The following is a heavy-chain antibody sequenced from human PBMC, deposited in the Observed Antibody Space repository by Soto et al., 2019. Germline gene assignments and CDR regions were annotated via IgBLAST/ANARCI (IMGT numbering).Heavy chain of an antibody. J-gene: IGHJ4*02. CDR2: INHSGST. V-gene: IGHV4-34*01. CDR1: GGSFSGYY. CDR3: ARYSSGEYYFDY. D-gene: IGHD6-19*01. Sequence: QVQLQQWGAGLLKPSETLSHTCAVYGGSFSGYYWSWIRQPPGKGLEWIGEINHSGSTNYNPSLKSRVTISVDTSKNQFSLKLSSVTAADTAVYYCARYSSGEYYFDYWGQGTLVTVSS.